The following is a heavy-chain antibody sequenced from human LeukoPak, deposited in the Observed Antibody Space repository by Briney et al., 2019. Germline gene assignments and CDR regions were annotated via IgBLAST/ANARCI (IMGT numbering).Heavy chain of an antibody. V-gene: IGHV4-31*03. D-gene: IGHD3-3*01. CDR2: IYYSGST. CDR1: GGSISTVGYY. CDR3: ARHYFGGVWSGYSNPGWFDT. J-gene: IGHJ5*02. Sequence: SETLSLTCTVSGGSISTVGYYWSSIRQHPGQGLEWIGYIYYSGSTYYNPSLKSRVTISVDTSKNQFSLRLSSVTAADPAVYYCARHYFGGVWSGYSNPGWFDTSGPGTLVTVSS.